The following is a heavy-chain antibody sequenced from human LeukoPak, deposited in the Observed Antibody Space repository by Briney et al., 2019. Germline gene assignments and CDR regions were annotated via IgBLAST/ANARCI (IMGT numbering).Heavy chain of an antibody. CDR2: ISSSGSTI. CDR1: GFTFSSYE. D-gene: IGHD5-24*01. J-gene: IGHJ4*02. V-gene: IGHV3-48*03. Sequence: GGSLRLSCAASGFTFSSYEMNWVRQAPGKGLEWVSYISSSGSTIYYADSVKGRFTISRDNARNSLYLQMNSLRAEDTAVYYCTRRGGYNYLDYWGQGTLVTVSS. CDR3: TRRGGYNYLDY.